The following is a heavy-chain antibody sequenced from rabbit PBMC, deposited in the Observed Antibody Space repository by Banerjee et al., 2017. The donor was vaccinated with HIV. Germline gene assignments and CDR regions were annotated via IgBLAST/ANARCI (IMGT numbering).Heavy chain of an antibody. CDR3: ARDLAGAIGWNFGW. D-gene: IGHD4-1*01. J-gene: IGHJ4*01. CDR1: RFSFSNKAV. V-gene: IGHV1S45*01. CDR2: INAATGKP. Sequence: QEQLVESGGGLVKPGGSLKLSCTASRFSFSNKAVMCWVRQAPGKGLEWIACINAATGKPVYATWANGRFSISRTSSTTVTLQMTSLTAADTATYLCARDLAGAIGWNFGWWGPGTLVTV.